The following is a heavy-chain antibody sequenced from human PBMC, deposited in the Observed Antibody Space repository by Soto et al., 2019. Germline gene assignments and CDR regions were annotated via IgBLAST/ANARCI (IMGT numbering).Heavy chain of an antibody. CDR2: INQDGSEK. CDR1: GFVFRSYW. V-gene: IGHV3-7*01. D-gene: IGHD6-19*01. J-gene: IGHJ4*02. CDR3: ARDGVAAGLYLDN. Sequence: GALRLSCAASGFVFRSYWMSWVRQAPGKGLEWVANINQDGSEKYYVDSVRGRFIISRDNAENSLYLQMNSLRAEDTALYYCARDGVAAGLYLDNWGQGTLVTVSS.